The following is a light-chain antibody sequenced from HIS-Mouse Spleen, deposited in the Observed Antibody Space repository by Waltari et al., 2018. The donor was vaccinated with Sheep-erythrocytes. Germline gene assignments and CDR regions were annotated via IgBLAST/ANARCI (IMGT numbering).Light chain of an antibody. J-gene: IGLJ1*01. CDR2: EVS. CDR3: SSYAGSNNV. V-gene: IGLV2-8*01. Sequence: QSALTQPPSASGSPGQSVPISCTGTSSHVGGYNFLSWYQQHPGKAPKLMIYEVSKRPSGVPDRFSGSKSGNTASLTVSGLQAEDEADYYCSSYAGSNNVFGTGTKVTVL. CDR1: SSHVGGYNF.